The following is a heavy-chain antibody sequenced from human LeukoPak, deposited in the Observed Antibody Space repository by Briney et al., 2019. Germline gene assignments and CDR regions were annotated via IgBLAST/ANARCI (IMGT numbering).Heavy chain of an antibody. CDR3: ARGHGTH. CDR1: GGSFSGYY. D-gene: IGHD1-26*01. J-gene: IGHJ4*02. CDR2: INHSGST. V-gene: IGHV4-34*01. Sequence: KSSETLSLTCAVYGGSFSGYYWSWIRQPPGKGLEWIGEINHSGSTNYNPSLKSRVTISVDTSKNQFSLKLSSVTAADTAVYYCARGHGTHWGQGTLVTVSS.